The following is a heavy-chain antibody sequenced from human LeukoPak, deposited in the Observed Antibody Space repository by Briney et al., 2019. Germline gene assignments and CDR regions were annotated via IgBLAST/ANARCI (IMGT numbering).Heavy chain of an antibody. J-gene: IGHJ5*02. CDR1: GFTFSSYS. V-gene: IGHV3-21*01. CDR2: ISSSSSYI. CDR3: ARVDRDCGGDCYPDRFDP. D-gene: IGHD2-21*02. Sequence: PGGSLRPSCAASGFTFSSYSMNWVRQAPGKGLEWVSSISSSSSYIYYADSVKGRFTISRDNAKNSLYLQMNSLRAEDTAVYYCARVDRDCGGDCYPDRFDPWGQGTLVAVSS.